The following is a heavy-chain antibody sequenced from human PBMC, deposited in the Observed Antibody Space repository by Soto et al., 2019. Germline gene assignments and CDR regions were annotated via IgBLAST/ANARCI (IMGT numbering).Heavy chain of an antibody. CDR3: AKDLGHGGRGAFDI. CDR1: GFSFSSYG. Sequence: QVQLVESGGGVVQPGRSLRLSCAASGFSFSSYGMDWVRQAPGKRLQWVAVISYDGSNKYYADSVKGRFTISRDNSKNTLYLQMNSLRAEDTAVYYCAKDLGHGGRGAFDIWGQGTMVTVSS. CDR2: ISYDGSNK. J-gene: IGHJ3*02. D-gene: IGHD7-27*01. V-gene: IGHV3-30*18.